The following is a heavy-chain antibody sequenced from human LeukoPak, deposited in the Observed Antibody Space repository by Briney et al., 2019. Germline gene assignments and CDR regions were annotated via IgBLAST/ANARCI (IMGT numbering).Heavy chain of an antibody. J-gene: IGHJ4*02. CDR3: AKATRTAVAGSFDY. V-gene: IGHV3-11*01. CDR2: ISSSGSTI. Sequence: GGSLRLPCAASGFTFSDYYMSWIRQAPGKGLEWVSYISSSGSTIYYADSVKGRFTISRDNAKNSLYLQMNSLRAEDTAVYYCAKATRTAVAGSFDYWGQGTLVTVSS. D-gene: IGHD6-19*01. CDR1: GFTFSDYY.